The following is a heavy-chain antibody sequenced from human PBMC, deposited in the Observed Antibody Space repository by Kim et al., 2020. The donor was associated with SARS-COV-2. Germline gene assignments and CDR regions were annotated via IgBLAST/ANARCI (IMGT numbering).Heavy chain of an antibody. J-gene: IGHJ6*02. CDR3: TRGFTYYYDSSGYGYYYGMDV. V-gene: IGHV3-49*04. CDR2: IRSKAYGGTT. CDR1: GFTFGDYA. Sequence: GGSLRLSCTASGFTFGDYAMSWVRQAPGKGLEWVGFIRSKAYGGTTEYAASVKGRFTISRDDSKSIAYLQMNSLKTEDTAVYYCTRGFTYYYDSSGYGYYYGMDVWGQGTTVTVSS. D-gene: IGHD3-22*01.